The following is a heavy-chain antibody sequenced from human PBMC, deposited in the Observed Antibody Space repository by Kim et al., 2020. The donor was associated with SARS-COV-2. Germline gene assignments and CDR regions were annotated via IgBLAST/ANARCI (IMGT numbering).Heavy chain of an antibody. CDR1: GYTFTSYG. V-gene: IGHV1-18*04. CDR2: ISAYNGNT. CDR3: ARGDYDFWSGYYNEAFDI. D-gene: IGHD3-3*01. J-gene: IGHJ3*02. Sequence: ASVKVSCKASGYTFTSYGISWVRQAPGQGLEWMGWISAYNGNTNYAQNLQGRVTMTTDTSTSTAYMELRSLRSDDTAVYYCARGDYDFWSGYYNEAFDIWGQGTMVTVSS.